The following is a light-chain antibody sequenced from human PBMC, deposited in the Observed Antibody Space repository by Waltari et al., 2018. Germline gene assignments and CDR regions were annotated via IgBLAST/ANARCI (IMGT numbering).Light chain of an antibody. CDR1: QSVSTY. J-gene: IGKJ5*01. V-gene: IGKV3-11*01. CDR3: QQRTNGPPVT. CDR2: DAS. Sequence: EIVLTQSPATLSLSPGERATLSCRASQSVSTYLAWYQHKPGQAPRLLIYDASNRATGIPARFSGSWSGTDFTLTISSLEPDDFAVYYCQQRTNGPPVTFGQGTRLDLK.